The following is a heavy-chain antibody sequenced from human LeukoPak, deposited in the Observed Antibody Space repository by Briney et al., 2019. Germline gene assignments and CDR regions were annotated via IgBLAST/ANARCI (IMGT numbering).Heavy chain of an antibody. V-gene: IGHV3-23*01. D-gene: IGHD3-22*01. CDR2: ITNSGGST. Sequence: GGSLRLSCAASGFTFSSYSMSWVRQAPGKGLEWVSAITNSGGSTYYADSAKGRFTISRDNSKNTLYLQMNSLRAEDTAVYYCAGGGYDSSGYYQYYFDFWGRGTLVTVSS. CDR3: AGGGYDSSGYYQYYFDF. J-gene: IGHJ4*02. CDR1: GFTFSSYS.